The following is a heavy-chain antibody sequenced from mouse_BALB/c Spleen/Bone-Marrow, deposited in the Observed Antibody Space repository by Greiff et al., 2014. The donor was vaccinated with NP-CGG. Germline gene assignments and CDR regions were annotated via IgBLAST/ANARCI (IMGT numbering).Heavy chain of an antibody. V-gene: IGHV1S135*01. CDR3: ARSLLRRDALDY. Sequence: EVQLVESGPELEKPGASVRISCKASGYSFTGYNINWVRQSNGKSLEWIGYIDPYSGGTSYYQRFKDRATLTVDKSSSTAYMQLKGLTSEDSAVYYCARSLLRRDALDYWGQGTSVTVSS. D-gene: IGHD2-12*01. CDR2: IDPYSGGT. J-gene: IGHJ4*01. CDR1: GYSFTGYN.